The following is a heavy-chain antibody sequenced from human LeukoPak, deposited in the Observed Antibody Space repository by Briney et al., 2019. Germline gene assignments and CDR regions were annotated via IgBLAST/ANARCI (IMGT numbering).Heavy chain of an antibody. CDR1: GYTLTSYD. CDR2: MNPNSGNT. CDR3: ARGRRLRGWFDP. D-gene: IGHD1-14*01. Sequence: ASVKVSCKASGYTLTSYDISWVRQATGQGLEWMGWMNPNSGNTGYAQKFQGRVTMTRNTSISTAYMELSSLRSEDTAVYYCARGRRLRGWFDPWGQGTLVTVSS. V-gene: IGHV1-8*01. J-gene: IGHJ5*02.